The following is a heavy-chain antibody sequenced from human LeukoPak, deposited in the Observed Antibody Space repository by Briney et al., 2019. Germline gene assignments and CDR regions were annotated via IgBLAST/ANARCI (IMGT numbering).Heavy chain of an antibody. V-gene: IGHV4-59*01. D-gene: IGHD2-15*01. CDR1: GGSISTYY. CDR3: ARVQKDIVVVVAADPYDAFDI. J-gene: IGHJ3*02. Sequence: SETLSLTCTVSGGSISTYYWSWIRQPPGKGLEWIGYIYYSGSTNYNPSLKSRVIILVDTSKNQLSLKLTSVTAADTAVYYCARVQKDIVVVVAADPYDAFDIWGQGTMVTVSS. CDR2: IYYSGST.